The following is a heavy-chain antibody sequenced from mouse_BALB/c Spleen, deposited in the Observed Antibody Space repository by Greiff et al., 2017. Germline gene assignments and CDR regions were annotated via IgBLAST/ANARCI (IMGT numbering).Heavy chain of an antibody. CDR2: INPSNGRT. Sequence: QVQLQQPGAELVKPGASVKLSCKASGYTFTSYWMHWVKQRPGQGLEWIGEINPSNGRTNYNEKFKSKATLTVDKSSSTAYMQLSSLTSEDSAVYYSARGYYGSRDAMDYWGQGTSVTVSS. CDR1: GYTFTSYW. D-gene: IGHD1-1*01. J-gene: IGHJ4*01. V-gene: IGHV1S81*02. CDR3: ARGYYGSRDAMDY.